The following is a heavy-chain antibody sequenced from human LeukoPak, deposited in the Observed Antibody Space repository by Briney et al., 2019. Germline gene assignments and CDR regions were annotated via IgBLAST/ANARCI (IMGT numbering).Heavy chain of an antibody. Sequence: PGGSLRLSCAASGFTFSSYSMNWVRQAPGMGLEWVSSISSNSTYIHYADSVKGRFTISRDNTKNALYLQMNSLRAEDTAVYYCARFQGAHYWGQGTLVTVSS. CDR1: GFTFSSYS. V-gene: IGHV3-21*01. J-gene: IGHJ4*02. D-gene: IGHD4/OR15-4a*01. CDR2: ISSNSTYI. CDR3: ARFQGAHY.